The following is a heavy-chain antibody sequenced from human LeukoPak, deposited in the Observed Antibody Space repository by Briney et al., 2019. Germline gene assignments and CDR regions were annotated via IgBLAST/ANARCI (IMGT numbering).Heavy chain of an antibody. CDR1: GFTFSSYW. V-gene: IGHV3-74*01. CDR2: INKDGSDK. J-gene: IGHJ4*02. D-gene: IGHD1-7*01. CDR3: ARDYWWNYDY. Sequence: PGGSLRLSCAASGFTFSSYWMHWVRQAPGKGLVWVSRINKDGSDKYYPGSVRGRFTISRDNSKNTIYLQMDSLRAEDTAIYYCARDYWWNYDYWGQGTLVTVSS.